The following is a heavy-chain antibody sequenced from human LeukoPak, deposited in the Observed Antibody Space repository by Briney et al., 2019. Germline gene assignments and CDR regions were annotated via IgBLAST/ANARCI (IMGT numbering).Heavy chain of an antibody. CDR1: GFTFSDHY. D-gene: IGHD6-13*01. V-gene: IGHV3-11*01. CDR3: ARVSSSSWTDFDY. J-gene: IGHJ4*02. CDR2: MSSSGSTI. Sequence: PGGSLRLSCAASGFTFSDHYMSWIRQAPGKGLEWVSYMSSSGSTIYYADSVKGRFTISRDNAKNSLYLQMNSLRAEDTAVYYCARVSSSSWTDFDYWGQGTLVTVSS.